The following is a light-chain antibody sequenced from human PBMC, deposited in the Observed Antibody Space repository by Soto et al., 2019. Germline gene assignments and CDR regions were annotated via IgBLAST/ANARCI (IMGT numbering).Light chain of an antibody. J-gene: IGKJ4*01. CDR1: QSLLHSNGYNY. CDR3: MQALQTPT. Sequence: DIVMTQSPLSLSVTPGEPASISCRSSQSLLHSNGYNYLDWYMQKPGQSPQVLIYLASNRASGVPDRFSGSGAGTDFTLEISKVEAEDVGVYYCMQALQTPTFGGGTKVEIK. CDR2: LAS. V-gene: IGKV2-28*01.